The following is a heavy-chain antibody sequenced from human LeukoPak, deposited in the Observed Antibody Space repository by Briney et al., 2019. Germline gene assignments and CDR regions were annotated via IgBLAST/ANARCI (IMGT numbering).Heavy chain of an antibody. V-gene: IGHV1-2*02. Sequence: ASVKVCCKASRYTFTGYYMHWVRQAPGQGLEWMGWINPNSGGTNYAQKFQGRVTMTRDTSISTAYMELRGLRSDDTAVYYCVRGLLGLDYWGQGTLVTVSS. J-gene: IGHJ4*02. CDR2: INPNSGGT. CDR1: RYTFTGYY. D-gene: IGHD1-26*01. CDR3: VRGLLGLDY.